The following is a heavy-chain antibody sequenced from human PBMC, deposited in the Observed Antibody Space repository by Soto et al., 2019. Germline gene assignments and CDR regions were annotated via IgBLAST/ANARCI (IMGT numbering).Heavy chain of an antibody. V-gene: IGHV4-39*01. D-gene: IGHD2-15*01. CDR2: IYYSGST. Sequence: PSETLSLTCTVSGGSISSSSYYWGWIRQPPGKGLEWIGSIYYSGSTYYNPSLKSRVTISVDTSKNQFSLKLSSVTAADTAVYYCARRYCSGGSCYWIDYWGQGALVTVS. CDR3: ARRYCSGGSCYWIDY. CDR1: GGSISSSSYY. J-gene: IGHJ4*02.